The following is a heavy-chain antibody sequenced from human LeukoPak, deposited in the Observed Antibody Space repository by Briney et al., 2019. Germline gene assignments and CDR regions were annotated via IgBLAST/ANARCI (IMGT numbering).Heavy chain of an antibody. D-gene: IGHD6-13*01. Sequence: GESLKISCKGSGYSFTSYWIGWVRQTPGKGLEWMGFIYPGDSDTRYSPSFQGQVTISADKSISTPYLQWSSLKASDTAMYYCARHRLISSSLPWFDPWGQGTLVTVSS. CDR1: GYSFTSYW. J-gene: IGHJ5*02. CDR2: IYPGDSDT. V-gene: IGHV5-51*01. CDR3: ARHRLISSSLPWFDP.